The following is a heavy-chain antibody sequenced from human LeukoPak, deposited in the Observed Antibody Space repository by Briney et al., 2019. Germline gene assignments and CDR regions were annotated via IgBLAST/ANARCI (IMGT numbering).Heavy chain of an antibody. Sequence: GGSLRLSCVASGFPFNTYFMHWVRQAPGKGLEWVASIRYDGSNKYYADSVRGRLSISGDNSKETLYLQMNSLRTGDTAVYYCAKSRSNYDFWSAFDYWGQGALVAVSS. J-gene: IGHJ4*02. D-gene: IGHD3-3*01. CDR1: GFPFNTYF. CDR2: IRYDGSNK. CDR3: AKSRSNYDFWSAFDY. V-gene: IGHV3-30*02.